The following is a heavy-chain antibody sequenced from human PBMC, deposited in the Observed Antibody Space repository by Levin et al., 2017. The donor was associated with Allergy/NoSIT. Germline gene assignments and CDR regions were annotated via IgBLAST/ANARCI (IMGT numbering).Heavy chain of an antibody. J-gene: IGHJ4*02. Sequence: SCAASGFAFRSHPMNWVRQAPGKGLEWVSSISGGSNNIHYADSVRGRFAISRDNAKNSLFLQMNNLRAEDTAVYYCARDSFDGSGYPYYFDYWGQGTLVSVSS. CDR3: ARDSFDGSGYPYYFDY. V-gene: IGHV3-48*01. D-gene: IGHD3-22*01. CDR2: ISGGSNNI. CDR1: GFAFRSHP.